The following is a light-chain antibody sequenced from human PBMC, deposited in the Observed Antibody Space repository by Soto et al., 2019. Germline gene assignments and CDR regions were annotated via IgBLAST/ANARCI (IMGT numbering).Light chain of an antibody. CDR1: QSISSW. Sequence: DIQMTQSPSTLSASVGDRVTITCRANQSISSWLAWYQQKPGKAPKLLIYDASSLESGVPSRFSGSGSGTEFILTISSLQPDDFATYYCQQYNSYSPWTFGQGTKVEIK. CDR3: QQYNSYSPWT. V-gene: IGKV1-5*01. CDR2: DAS. J-gene: IGKJ1*01.